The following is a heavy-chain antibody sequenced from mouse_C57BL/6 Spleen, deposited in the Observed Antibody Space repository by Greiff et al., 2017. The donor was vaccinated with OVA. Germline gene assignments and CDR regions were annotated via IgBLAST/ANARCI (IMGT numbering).Heavy chain of an antibody. Sequence: EVKLVESGGDLVKPGGSLKLSCAASGFTFSSYGMSWVRQTPDKRLEWVATISSGGSYPYYPDSVTGRFTISRDNAKNTLYLQMSSLKSEDTARYYCARQGDYSNYWFAYWGKGTLVTVAA. J-gene: IGHJ3*01. CDR3: ARQGDYSNYWFAY. V-gene: IGHV5-6*01. CDR1: GFTFSSYG. CDR2: ISSGGSYP. D-gene: IGHD2-5*01.